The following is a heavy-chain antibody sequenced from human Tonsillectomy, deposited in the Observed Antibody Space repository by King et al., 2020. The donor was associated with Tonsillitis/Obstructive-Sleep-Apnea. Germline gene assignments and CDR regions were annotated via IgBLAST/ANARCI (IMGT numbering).Heavy chain of an antibody. J-gene: IGHJ4*02. CDR1: GGSISSYY. CDR3: ARAGYYYDSSGYYPLCDY. D-gene: IGHD3-22*01. CDR2: IYTSGST. V-gene: IGHV4-4*07. Sequence: QLQESGPGLVKPSETLSLTCTVSGGSISSYYWSWIRQPAGKGLEWIGRIYTSGSTNYNPSLKSRVTMSVDTSKNQFSLKLSSVTAADTAVYYCARAGYYYDSSGYYPLCDYWGQGTLVTVSS.